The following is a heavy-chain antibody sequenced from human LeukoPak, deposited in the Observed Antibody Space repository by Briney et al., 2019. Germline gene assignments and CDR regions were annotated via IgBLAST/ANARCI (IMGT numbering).Heavy chain of an antibody. D-gene: IGHD4-23*01. CDR1: GGSFSGYY. Sequence: SETLSLTCAVYGGSFSGYYWSWIRQPPGKGLEWIGEINHSGSTNYNPSLKSRVTISVDTSKNQFSLKLSSVTAADTAVYYCARGKRGKGYYYYYGMDAWGQGTTVTVSS. J-gene: IGHJ6*02. CDR3: ARGKRGKGYYYYYGMDA. CDR2: INHSGST. V-gene: IGHV4-34*01.